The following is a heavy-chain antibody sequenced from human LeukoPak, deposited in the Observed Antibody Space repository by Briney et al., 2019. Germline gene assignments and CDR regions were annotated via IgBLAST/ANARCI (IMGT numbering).Heavy chain of an antibody. CDR3: AIAQSGGYEDYSYYYIDV. D-gene: IGHD5-12*01. J-gene: IGHJ6*03. Sequence: GGSLRLACAASGFTFDDYGMSWVSQAPGKGLEWVSGINWNGGSTGYAVSVKCRFTISRDNAKNSVYLQMNSLRAEGTALYYCAIAQSGGYEDYSYYYIDVWGKGTTVTVSS. CDR1: GFTFDDYG. V-gene: IGHV3-20*04. CDR2: INWNGGST.